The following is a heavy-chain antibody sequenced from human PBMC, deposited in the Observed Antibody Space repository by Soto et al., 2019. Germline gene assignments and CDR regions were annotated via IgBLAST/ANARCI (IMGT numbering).Heavy chain of an antibody. CDR3: ARSVYCSGSSCYPSTRPRADYYYDYGMDV. D-gene: IGHD2-15*01. J-gene: IGHJ6*02. CDR1: GFTFSSYS. V-gene: IGHV3-21*01. Sequence: PGGSLRLSCAASGFTFSSYSMNWVRQAPGKGLEWVSSISSSSSYIYYADSVKGRFTISRDNAKNSLYLQMNSLRAEDTAVYYCARSVYCSGSSCYPSTRPRADYYYDYGMDVWGQGTTVTVSS. CDR2: ISSSSSYI.